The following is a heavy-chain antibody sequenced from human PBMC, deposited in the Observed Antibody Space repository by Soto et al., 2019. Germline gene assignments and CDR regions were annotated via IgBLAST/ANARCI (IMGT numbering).Heavy chain of an antibody. CDR1: GFTFSVYG. CDR2: ISHDGTNK. Sequence: QVQLVESGGGVVQPGRSLRLSYAASGFTFSVYGMHWVRQAPGKGLEWVAVISHDGTNKFYADSVKGRFTISRDNSRNTLYLPMTPLRADDPAVYYCAKKPPGDWVAMFDSWGQGTLVTVSS. CDR3: AKKPPGDWVAMFDS. D-gene: IGHD2-21*02. V-gene: IGHV3-30*18. J-gene: IGHJ4*02.